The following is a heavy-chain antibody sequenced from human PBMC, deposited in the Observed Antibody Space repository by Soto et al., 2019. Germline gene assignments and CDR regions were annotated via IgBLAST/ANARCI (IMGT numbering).Heavy chain of an antibody. J-gene: IGHJ6*02. CDR1: GYTLTELS. CDR2: FDPEDGET. CDR3: ATFCSSTSCYYYYYGMEV. D-gene: IGHD2-2*01. V-gene: IGHV1-24*01. Sequence: GASVKVSCKVSGYTLTELSMHWVRQAPGKGLEWMGGFDPEDGETIYAQKFQGRVTMTEDTSTDTAYMELSSLRSEDTAVYYCATFCSSTSCYYYYYGMEVWGQGTTVTVSS.